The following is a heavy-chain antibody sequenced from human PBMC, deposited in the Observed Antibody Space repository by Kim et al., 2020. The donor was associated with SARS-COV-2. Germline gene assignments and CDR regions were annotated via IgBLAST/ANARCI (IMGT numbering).Heavy chain of an antibody. CDR1: GGSISSSSYY. D-gene: IGHD3-22*01. CDR2: IYYSGST. Sequence: SETLSLTCTVSGGSISSSSYYWGWIRQPPGKGLEWIGSIYYSGSTYYNPSLKSRVTISVDTSKNQFSLKLSSVTAADTAVYYCARHAFKPYYYDSSPKRAFDIWGQGTMVTVSS. CDR3: ARHAFKPYYYDSSPKRAFDI. J-gene: IGHJ3*02. V-gene: IGHV4-39*01.